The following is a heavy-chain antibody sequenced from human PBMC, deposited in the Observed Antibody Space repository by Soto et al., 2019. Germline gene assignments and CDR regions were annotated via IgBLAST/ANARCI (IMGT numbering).Heavy chain of an antibody. CDR3: AKDPAGIRSGWLLLHIFYFDY. Sequence: PGGSLRLSCEVSGFTFSAYGMHWVRQAPGKGLEWVAAISHDGTNKNYGDSVKGRFTISRDNSKKTLYLQMNSLRPEDTALYYCAKDPAGIRSGWLLLHIFYFDYWGQGTLVTV. D-gene: IGHD3-22*01. J-gene: IGHJ4*02. CDR1: GFTFSAYG. V-gene: IGHV3-30*18. CDR2: ISHDGTNK.